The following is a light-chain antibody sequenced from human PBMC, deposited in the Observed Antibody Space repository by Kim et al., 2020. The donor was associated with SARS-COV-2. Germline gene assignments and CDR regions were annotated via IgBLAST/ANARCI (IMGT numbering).Light chain of an antibody. CDR3: QVWDSSSDHPV. Sequence: APGKTARISCGGNKIASKSVHWYQQKPGQAPVLVIYDDSDRPSGIPERFSGSNSGSTATLTIRRVEAGDETDYYSQVWDSSSDHPVFGGGTQLTVL. V-gene: IGLV3-21*03. CDR1: KIASKS. CDR2: DDS. J-gene: IGLJ3*02.